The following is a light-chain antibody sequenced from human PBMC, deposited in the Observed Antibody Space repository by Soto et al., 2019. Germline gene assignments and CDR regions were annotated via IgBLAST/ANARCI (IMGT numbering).Light chain of an antibody. J-gene: IGKJ3*01. Sequence: IQLTQSPSSLSASVGDRVTITCRASQAITSYLAWYQQKPGTAPKLLIYAASTLQSGVRSRFSGSGSGTDFTLTISSLQPEDFATYYCQHHNSYPLTFGPGTKVDIK. CDR3: QHHNSYPLT. CDR1: QAITSY. CDR2: AAS. V-gene: IGKV1-9*01.